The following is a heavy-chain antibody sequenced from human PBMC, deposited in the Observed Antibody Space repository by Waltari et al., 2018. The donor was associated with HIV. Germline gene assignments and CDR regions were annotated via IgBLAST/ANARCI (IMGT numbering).Heavy chain of an antibody. V-gene: IGHV1-69*14. D-gene: IGHD3-22*01. Sequence: QVRLVQSGAEVKKPGSSVKVSCKASGDTFSSYPINWVRQAPEHGLEWVGAIIPIFGTTKNAQKFQGRVKITADRSTSTAYMELSRLTSEDTAVFYCAREIDYDTSGRVPLYYFESWGQGSLVTVSS. J-gene: IGHJ4*02. CDR2: IIPIFGTT. CDR3: AREIDYDTSGRVPLYYFES. CDR1: GDTFSSYP.